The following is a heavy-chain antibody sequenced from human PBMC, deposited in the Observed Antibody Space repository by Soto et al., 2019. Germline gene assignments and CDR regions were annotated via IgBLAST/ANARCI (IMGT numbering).Heavy chain of an antibody. J-gene: IGHJ4*02. CDR3: AKDPNGDYIGAFDD. V-gene: IGHV3-23*01. D-gene: IGHD4-17*01. CDR2: ISRSSNVI. Sequence: EVQLLESGGDLVQPGGSLRLSCAASGFAFSNYAVTWVRQAQGKGLEWVSSISRSSNVIYYADSVKGRFIISRDNSKNTLYLQMNSLRAEDTVRYYCAKDPNGDYIGAFDDWGQGTLVTVSS. CDR1: GFAFSNYA.